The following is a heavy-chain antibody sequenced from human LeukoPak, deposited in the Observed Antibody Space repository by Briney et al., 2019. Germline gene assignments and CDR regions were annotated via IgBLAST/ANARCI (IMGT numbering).Heavy chain of an antibody. CDR3: ARGSEVVAATDY. D-gene: IGHD2-15*01. J-gene: IGHJ4*02. CDR2: INHSGST. Sequence: PSETLSLTCAVYGVSFSGYYWSWIRQPPGKGLEWIGEINHSGSTNYNPSLKSRVTISVDTSKNQFSLKLSSVTAADTAVYYCARGSEVVAATDYWGQGTLVTVSS. V-gene: IGHV4-34*01. CDR1: GVSFSGYY.